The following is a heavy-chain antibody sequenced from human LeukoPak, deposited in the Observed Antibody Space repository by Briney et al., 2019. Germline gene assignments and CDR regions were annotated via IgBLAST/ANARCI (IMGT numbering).Heavy chain of an antibody. CDR2: IYPGDSDT. V-gene: IGHV5-51*01. CDR3: ARHIRNSSGWYYFDY. CDR1: GYSFTSYW. J-gene: IGHJ4*02. Sequence: GAALKTSRWGAGYSFTSYWNGWVRQMPGEGLELMWIIYPGDSDTSYSPSFHSQVTISADKSSSTAYLLRSIVKASDTAMYYCARHIRNSSGWYYFDYWGQGTLVTVSS. D-gene: IGHD6-19*01.